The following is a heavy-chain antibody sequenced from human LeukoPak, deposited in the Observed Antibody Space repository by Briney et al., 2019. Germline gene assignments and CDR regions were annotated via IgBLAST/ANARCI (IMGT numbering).Heavy chain of an antibody. Sequence: GGSLRLSCAASGFTFSSYSMNWVRQAPGKGLEWVSSISSSSSYIYYADSVKGRFTISRDNAKNSPYLQMNSLRAEDTAVYYCAIDPTQVETGTTFFSDYWGQGTLVTVSS. V-gene: IGHV3-21*04. D-gene: IGHD1-7*01. J-gene: IGHJ4*02. CDR1: GFTFSSYS. CDR2: ISSSSSYI. CDR3: AIDPTQVETGTTFFSDY.